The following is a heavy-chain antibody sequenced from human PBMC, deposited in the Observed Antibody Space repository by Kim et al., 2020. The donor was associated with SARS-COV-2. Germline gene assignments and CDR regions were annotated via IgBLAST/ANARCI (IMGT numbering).Heavy chain of an antibody. D-gene: IGHD5-12*01. CDR3: VRGRRDGYNYFDY. CDR1: GASISSGGYY. CDR2: IDYSGST. Sequence: SQTLSLTCTVSGASISSGGYYWSWLRQHQGKGLEWIAYIDYSGSTDDNPSVKSRLIISLDKSKNQISLKLSSVTAADTAVYYCVRGRRDGYNYFDYWGQGTLVTVSS. V-gene: IGHV4-31*02. J-gene: IGHJ4*02.